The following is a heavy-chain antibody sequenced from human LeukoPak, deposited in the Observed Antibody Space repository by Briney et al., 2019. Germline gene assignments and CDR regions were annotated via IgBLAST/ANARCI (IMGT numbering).Heavy chain of an antibody. J-gene: IGHJ3*02. CDR2: IYSGGST. CDR1: GFTVSSNY. V-gene: IGHV3-53*01. Sequence: GGSLRLSCAAYGFTVSSNYMSWVRQAPGKGLEWVSVIYSGGSTYYADSVKGRFTISRDNSKNTLYLQMNSLRAEDTAVYYCARVVCSSTSCYKDGFDIWGQGTMVTVSS. D-gene: IGHD2-2*02. CDR3: ARVVCSSTSCYKDGFDI.